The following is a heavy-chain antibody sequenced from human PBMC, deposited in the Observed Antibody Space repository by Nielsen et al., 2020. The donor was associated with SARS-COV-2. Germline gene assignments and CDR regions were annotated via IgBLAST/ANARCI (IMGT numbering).Heavy chain of an antibody. J-gene: IGHJ5*02. D-gene: IGHD6-19*01. CDR1: GFTFDDYG. CDR2: INWNGGST. V-gene: IGHV3-20*01. CDR3: ARDLGAVAVNNWFDP. Sequence: GESLKISCAASGFTFDDYGMSWGRQAPGKGLEWVSGINWNGGSTGYADSVKGRFTISRDNAKNSLYLQMNSLRAEDTALYHCARDLGAVAVNNWFDPWGQGTLVTVSS.